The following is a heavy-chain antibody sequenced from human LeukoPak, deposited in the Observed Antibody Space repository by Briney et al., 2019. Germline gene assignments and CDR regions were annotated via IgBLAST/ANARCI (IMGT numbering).Heavy chain of an antibody. D-gene: IGHD1-26*01. J-gene: IGHJ3*02. V-gene: IGHV3-20*04. CDR3: ARVRVVWDLDDAFDI. CDR2: INWSGGST. Sequence: GGSLRLSCAASGFTFDDYAMSWVRQAPGKGLEWVSGINWSGGSTGYADSVKGHFTISRDNAKNSLYLQMNSLRAEDTALYYCARVRVVWDLDDAFDIWGQGTMVTVSS. CDR1: GFTFDDYA.